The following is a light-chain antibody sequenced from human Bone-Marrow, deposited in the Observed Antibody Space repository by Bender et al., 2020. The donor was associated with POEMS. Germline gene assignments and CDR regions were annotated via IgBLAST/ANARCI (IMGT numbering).Light chain of an antibody. CDR1: DLGDKY. CDR2: QDT. CDR3: QAWDTYSVI. V-gene: IGLV3-1*01. J-gene: IGLJ2*01. Sequence: SYEVTPPPSVSMSPGQTASITCSGDDLGDKYVAWYQQKPGQSPVLVIYQDTKRPSGIPERFSGSNSGNTATLTISGTQAMDEADYYCQAWDTYSVIFGGGTKLTVL.